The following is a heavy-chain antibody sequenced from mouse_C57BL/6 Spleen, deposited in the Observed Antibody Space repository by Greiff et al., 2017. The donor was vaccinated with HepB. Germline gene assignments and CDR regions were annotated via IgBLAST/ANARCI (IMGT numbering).Heavy chain of an antibody. Sequence: QVQLKQPGAELVMPGASVKLSCKASGYTFTSFWMHWVKQRPGQGLEWIGEIDPSDSYTNYNQKFKGKSTLTVDKSSSTAYMQLSSLTSEDSAVYYCASRLREFAYWGQGTLVTVSA. D-gene: IGHD2-4*01. CDR1: GYTFTSFW. CDR2: IDPSDSYT. J-gene: IGHJ3*01. CDR3: ASRLREFAY. V-gene: IGHV1-69*01.